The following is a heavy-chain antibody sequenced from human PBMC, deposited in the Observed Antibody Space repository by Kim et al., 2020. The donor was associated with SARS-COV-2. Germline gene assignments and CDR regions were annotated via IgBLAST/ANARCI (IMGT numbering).Heavy chain of an antibody. V-gene: IGHV3-15*01. CDR1: GFTFNDAW. J-gene: IGHJ4*02. CDR2: IKSKTDGGTT. CDR3: TTLLYGSGSSFDH. Sequence: GGSLRLSCAASGFTFNDAWMSWVRQAPGKGLEWVGRIKSKTDGGTTDYAAPVKGRFTISRDESKSTLYLEMISLKSEDTAFYYCTTLLYGSGSSFDHWGQGTLVTVSS. D-gene: IGHD3-10*01.